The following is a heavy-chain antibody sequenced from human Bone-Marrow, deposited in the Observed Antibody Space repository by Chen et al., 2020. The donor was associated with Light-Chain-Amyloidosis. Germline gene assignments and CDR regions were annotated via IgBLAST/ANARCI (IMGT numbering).Heavy chain of an antibody. V-gene: IGHV1-24*01. CDR1: GYTLSDVS. Sequence: QVQVVQSGAEVRKPGASVKVSCKVSGYTLSDVSMHWVRQAPGKGLEWMGGFNPEEGEIIYAQKFQGRVALTEDTSTDPAYMEMTSLRSDDTAMYYCATSNTISFEYWGQGTLVTVSS. CDR3: ATSNTISFEY. CDR2: FNPEEGEI. D-gene: IGHD3-9*01. J-gene: IGHJ4*02.